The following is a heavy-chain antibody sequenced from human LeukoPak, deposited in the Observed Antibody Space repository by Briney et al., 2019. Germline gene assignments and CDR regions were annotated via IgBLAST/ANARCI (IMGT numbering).Heavy chain of an antibody. CDR1: GYTFTSYG. D-gene: IGHD6-13*01. J-gene: IGHJ4*02. CDR2: ISAYNGNT. Sequence: GASVKVSCKASGYTFTSYGISWVGQAPGQGLEWMGWISAYNGNTNYAQKLQGRVTMTTDTSTSTAYMELRSLRSDDTAVYYCARGKYSSSWYYPGYWGQGTLVTVSS. V-gene: IGHV1-18*04. CDR3: ARGKYSSSWYYPGY.